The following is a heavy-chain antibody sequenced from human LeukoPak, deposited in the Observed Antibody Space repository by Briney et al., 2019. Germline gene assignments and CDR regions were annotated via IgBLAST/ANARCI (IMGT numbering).Heavy chain of an antibody. CDR1: GFTFSSYE. J-gene: IGHJ4*02. CDR2: ISSSGSTI. CDR3: ARDLPRYYYGSGSE. V-gene: IGHV3-48*03. Sequence: XSCXASGFTFSSYEMNWVRQAPGKGLERVSYISSSGSTIYYADSVKGRFTISRDNAKNSLYLQMNSLRAEDTAVYYCARDLPRYYYGSGSEWGQGTLVTVSS. D-gene: IGHD3-10*01.